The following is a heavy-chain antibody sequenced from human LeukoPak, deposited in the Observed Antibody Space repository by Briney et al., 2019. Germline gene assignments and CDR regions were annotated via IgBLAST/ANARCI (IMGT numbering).Heavy chain of an antibody. V-gene: IGHV3-30*18. J-gene: IGHJ4*02. CDR3: AKNDDSSGYPDYFDY. CDR2: ISKDGSNE. Sequence: GGSLRLSCAASGFTFSSYGLHWVRQAPGKGLECVAVISKDGSNEHYADPGKGRFTISRDNSKNTLYLQMNSLRAEDAAVYYCAKNDDSSGYPDYFDYWGQGTLVTVSS. D-gene: IGHD3-22*01. CDR1: GFTFSSYG.